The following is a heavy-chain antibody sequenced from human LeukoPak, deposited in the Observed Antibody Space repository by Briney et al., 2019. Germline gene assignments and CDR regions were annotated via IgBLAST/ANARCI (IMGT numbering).Heavy chain of an antibody. CDR3: ATGFSHVLGELSLSN. V-gene: IGHV1-24*01. D-gene: IGHD3-16*02. CDR1: GYTLTELS. J-gene: IGHJ4*02. Sequence: ASVKVSCKVSGYTLTELSMHWVRQAPGKGLEWMGGFDPEDGETIYAQKFQGRVTMTEDTSTDTAYMELSSLRSEDTAVYYCATGFSHVLGELSLSNWGQGTLVTVSS. CDR2: FDPEDGET.